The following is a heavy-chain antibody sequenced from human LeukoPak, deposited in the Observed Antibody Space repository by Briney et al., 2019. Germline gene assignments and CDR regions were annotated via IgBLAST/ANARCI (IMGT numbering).Heavy chain of an antibody. CDR2: ICSGGAT. V-gene: IGHV3-66*01. J-gene: IGHJ4*02. Sequence: QPGGSLRLSCAASGFTVSNSYMRWVRQAPGKGLEWVSLICSGGATFYADAVKGRFTISRDGSKNTLYLQMNSLRAEDTAVYYCARDPPAVAANTYGWGQGTLVTVSS. D-gene: IGHD6-6*01. CDR3: ARDPPAVAANTYG. CDR1: GFTVSNSY.